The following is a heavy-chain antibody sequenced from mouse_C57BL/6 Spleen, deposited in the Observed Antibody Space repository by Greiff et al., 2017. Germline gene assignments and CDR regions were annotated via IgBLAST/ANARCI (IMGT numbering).Heavy chain of an antibody. CDR3: AREATGRDSLWYFDV. J-gene: IGHJ1*03. Sequence: EVQVVEPEGGLVQPGSSMKLSCTASGFTFSDYYMAWVRQVPEKGLEWVANINYDGSSTYYLDSLKSRFIISRDNAKNILYLQMSSLKSEDTAAYYCAREATGRDSLWYFDVWGTGTTVTVSS. CDR1: GFTFSDYY. V-gene: IGHV5-16*01. CDR2: INYDGSST. D-gene: IGHD1-1*01.